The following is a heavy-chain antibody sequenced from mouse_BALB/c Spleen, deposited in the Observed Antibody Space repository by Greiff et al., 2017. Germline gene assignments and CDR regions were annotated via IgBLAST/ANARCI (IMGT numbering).Heavy chain of an antibody. V-gene: IGHV1-7*01. CDR1: GYTFTSYW. CDR3: ARASVDY. CDR2: INPSTGYT. J-gene: IGHJ3*01. Sequence: VQLQQSGAELAKPGASVKMSCTASGYTFTSYWMHWVKQRPGQGLEWIGYINPSTGYTEYNQKFKDKATLTADKSSSTAYMQLSSLTSEDSAVYYCARASVDYWGQGTLVTVSA.